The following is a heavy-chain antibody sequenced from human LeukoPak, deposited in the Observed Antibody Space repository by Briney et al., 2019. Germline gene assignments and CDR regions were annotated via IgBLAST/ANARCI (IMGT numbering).Heavy chain of an antibody. CDR1: GYTFTSYD. D-gene: IGHD3-3*01. CDR2: MNPNSGRP. J-gene: IGHJ3*02. Sequence: ASVKVSCKASGYTFTSYDINWVRQATGQGLEWMGRMNPNSGRPAYAQKFQGRVTMTRNTSISTAYMELSSLRSEDTAVYYCARGQTYYDFWSGYSPGAFDIWGQGTMVTVSS. V-gene: IGHV1-8*01. CDR3: ARGQTYYDFWSGYSPGAFDI.